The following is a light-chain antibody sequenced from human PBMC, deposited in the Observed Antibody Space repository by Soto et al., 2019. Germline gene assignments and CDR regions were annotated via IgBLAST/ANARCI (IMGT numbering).Light chain of an antibody. CDR3: SSYAGSNNYV. CDR2: EVN. CDR1: SSDVGGYNY. V-gene: IGLV2-8*01. Sequence: QSALTQPPSASGSPGQSVTISCTGTSSDVGGYNYVSWYQQHPGKAPNLMIYEVNKRPSGVPDRFSGSKSGNTASLTVSGLQPEDEADYYCSSYAGSNNYVFGTGTKLTVL. J-gene: IGLJ1*01.